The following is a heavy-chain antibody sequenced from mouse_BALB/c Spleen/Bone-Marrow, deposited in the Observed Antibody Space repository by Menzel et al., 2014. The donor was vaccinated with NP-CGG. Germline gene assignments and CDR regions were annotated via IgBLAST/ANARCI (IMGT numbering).Heavy chain of an antibody. V-gene: IGHV1S56*01. D-gene: IGHD2-4*01. CDR2: IYPGDFNT. J-gene: IGHJ4*01. CDR3: ARKSQRAYDSMNY. Sequence: VQLQQSGPELVKPGASVRISCKASGYTFTSFYIYWVRQRPGQGLEWIGWIYPGDFNTKYNEKFKGKATLTADKSSSTASMQLSSLTSEDSAVYFGARKSQRAYDSMNYWGQGTSVTVSS. CDR1: GYTFTSFY.